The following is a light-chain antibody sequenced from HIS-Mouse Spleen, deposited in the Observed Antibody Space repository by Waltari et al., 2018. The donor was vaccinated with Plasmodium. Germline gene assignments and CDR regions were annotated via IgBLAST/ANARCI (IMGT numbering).Light chain of an antibody. Sequence: SYELTQPPSVSVSPGQTASITCPGDTLGDKYACWYPQKPGQSPVLVIYQDSKRPSGIPERFSGSNSGNTATLTISGTQAMDEADYYCQAWDSSTAYVVFGGGTKLTVL. CDR3: QAWDSSTAYVV. CDR1: TLGDKY. J-gene: IGLJ2*01. CDR2: QDS. V-gene: IGLV3-1*01.